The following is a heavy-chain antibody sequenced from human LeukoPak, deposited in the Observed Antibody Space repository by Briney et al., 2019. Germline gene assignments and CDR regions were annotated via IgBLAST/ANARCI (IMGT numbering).Heavy chain of an antibody. Sequence: GGSLRLSCAASGFTFSSYTMHWIRQAPGKGLECVSSISGSNSYIFYADSVKGRFTVSRDNAKDSLYLQMNSLRAEDTAVYYCARALTTLTYEGYWGQGTLVTVSS. CDR2: ISGSNSYI. D-gene: IGHD1-1*01. CDR1: GFTFSSYT. CDR3: ARALTTLTYEGY. V-gene: IGHV3-21*01. J-gene: IGHJ4*02.